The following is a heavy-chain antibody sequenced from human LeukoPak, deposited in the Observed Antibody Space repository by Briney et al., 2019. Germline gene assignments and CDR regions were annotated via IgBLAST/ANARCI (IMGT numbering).Heavy chain of an antibody. CDR2: ISGSGGST. CDR1: GFTFSSYA. J-gene: IGHJ4*02. D-gene: IGHD3-9*01. Sequence: GGSLRLSCAASGFTFSSYAMSWVRQAPGKGLEWVSAISGSGGSTYYADSVKGRFTISRDNSKNTLYLQMNSLRAEDTAVYYCAKPHNYDILTGYRHFDYWGQGTLVTVHS. CDR3: AKPHNYDILTGYRHFDY. V-gene: IGHV3-23*01.